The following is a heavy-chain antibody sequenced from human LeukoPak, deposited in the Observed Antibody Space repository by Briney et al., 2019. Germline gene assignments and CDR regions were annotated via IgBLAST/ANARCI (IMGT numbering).Heavy chain of an antibody. Sequence: PSETLSLTCAVYGGSFSGYYWSWIRQPPGKGLEWIGEINHSGSTNYNPSLKSRVTISVDTSKNQSSLKLSSVTAADTAVYYCARGLGFDPWGQGTLVTVSS. J-gene: IGHJ5*02. CDR1: GGSFSGYY. CDR2: INHSGST. V-gene: IGHV4-34*01. CDR3: ARGLGFDP.